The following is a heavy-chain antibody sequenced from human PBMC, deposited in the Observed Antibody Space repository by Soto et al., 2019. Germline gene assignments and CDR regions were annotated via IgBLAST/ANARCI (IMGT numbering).Heavy chain of an antibody. CDR1: VITFSNVW. J-gene: IGHJ4*02. Sequence: EVQLVESGGGLVKPGGSLRLSCAASVITFSNVWMSWVRPAPEKGLEWLGRIKNKTDGGTADYAAPVKDRFTISRDDSKNTLYLQMNNLKTEDTAVYYCRTKCLDWGQGPLVTVSS. CDR3: RTKCLD. V-gene: IGHV3-15*01. CDR2: IKNKTDGGTA.